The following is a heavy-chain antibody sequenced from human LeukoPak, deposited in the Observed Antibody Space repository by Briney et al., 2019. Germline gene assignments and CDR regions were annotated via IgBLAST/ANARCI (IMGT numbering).Heavy chain of an antibody. J-gene: IGHJ4*02. CDR1: GLTFSSQW. CDR3: TRSGYRHPYHFDS. CDR2: LYTGGGT. Sequence: GGSLRLSCVASGLTFSSQWMTWVRQAPGKGLEWVSVLYTGGGTDHADSVKGRFTISRDNSKNTLSLQMNSLRVEDTAIYYCTRSGYRHPYHFDSWGQGTLVTVSS. D-gene: IGHD3-22*01. V-gene: IGHV3-53*01.